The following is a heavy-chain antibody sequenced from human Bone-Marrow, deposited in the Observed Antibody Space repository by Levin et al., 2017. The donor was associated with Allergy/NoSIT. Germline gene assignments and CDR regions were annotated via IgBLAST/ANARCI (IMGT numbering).Heavy chain of an antibody. CDR2: MKSKGSGGTT. CDR3: AWHHTTNYYMDV. J-gene: IGHJ6*03. V-gene: IGHV3-15*01. CDR1: GFTFSDAW. Sequence: PGGSLRLSCAGSGFTFSDAWMSWVRQAPGKGLEWVGRMKSKGSGGTTDYAAPVKGRFSISRDDSKNTLYLQMNSLKTEDTAVYYCAWHHTTNYYMDVWGKGNTVTVSS. D-gene: IGHD1-26*01.